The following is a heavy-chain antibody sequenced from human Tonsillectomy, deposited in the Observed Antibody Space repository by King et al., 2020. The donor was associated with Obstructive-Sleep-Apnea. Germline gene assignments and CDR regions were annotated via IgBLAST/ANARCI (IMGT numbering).Heavy chain of an antibody. V-gene: IGHV4-34*01. CDR2: INHSGST. CDR1: GGSFSGYY. D-gene: IGHD3-9*01. Sequence: VQLQQWGAGLLKPSETLSLTCAVYGGSFSGYYWSWIRQPPGKGLEWIGEINHSGSTNYNPSLKSRVTISVDTSKNQFSLKRSSVTAAAMAVSYCARGYYDILIPNWFDPWGQGTLVTVSS. J-gene: IGHJ5*02. CDR3: ARGYYDILIPNWFDP.